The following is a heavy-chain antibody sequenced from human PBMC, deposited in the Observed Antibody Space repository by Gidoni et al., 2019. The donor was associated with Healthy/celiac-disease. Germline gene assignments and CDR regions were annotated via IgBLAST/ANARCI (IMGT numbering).Heavy chain of an antibody. CDR2: IYYSGST. CDR3: ARGPRVVITSYYYYGMDV. J-gene: IGHJ6*02. CDR1: GGSISSYY. Sequence: SETLSLTCTVSGGSISSYYWSWIRQPPGKGLEWIGYIYYSGSTNYNPSLKSRVTISVDTSKNQFSLKLSSVTAADTAVYYCARGPRVVITSYYYYGMDVWGQGTTVTVSS. V-gene: IGHV4-59*01. D-gene: IGHD3-22*01.